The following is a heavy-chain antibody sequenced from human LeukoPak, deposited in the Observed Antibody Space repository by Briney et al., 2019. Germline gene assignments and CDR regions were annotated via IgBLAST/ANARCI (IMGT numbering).Heavy chain of an antibody. CDR2: IIPILGIA. CDR1: GGTFSSYA. Sequence: GASVKVSCKASGGTFSSYAISWVRQAPGQGLEWMGRIIPILGIANYAQKFQGRVTITADKSTSTAYMELSSLRSEDTAVYYRARGGTAWFGELFAFDIWGQGTMVTVSS. CDR3: ARGGTAWFGELFAFDI. D-gene: IGHD3-10*01. J-gene: IGHJ3*02. V-gene: IGHV1-69*04.